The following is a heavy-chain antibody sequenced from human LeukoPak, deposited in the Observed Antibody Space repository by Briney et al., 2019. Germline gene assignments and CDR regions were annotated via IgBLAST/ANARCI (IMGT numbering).Heavy chain of an antibody. V-gene: IGHV3-33*01. D-gene: IGHD5-18*01. Sequence: PGRSLRLSCAASGFTFSSYGMHWVRQAPGKGLEWVAVIWYDGGNKYYADSVKGRFTISRDNSKNTLYLQMNSLRAEDTAVYYCASSGYVIGTAMVMDLFDYWGQGTLVTVSS. CDR3: ASSGYVIGTAMVMDLFDY. J-gene: IGHJ4*02. CDR1: GFTFSSYG. CDR2: IWYDGGNK.